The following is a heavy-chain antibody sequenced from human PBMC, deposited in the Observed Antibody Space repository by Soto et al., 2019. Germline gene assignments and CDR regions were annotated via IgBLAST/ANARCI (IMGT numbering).Heavy chain of an antibody. D-gene: IGHD6-19*01. CDR3: ARPYSSGWYDY. CDR1: GFTFSSYE. J-gene: IGHJ4*02. V-gene: IGHV3-48*03. Sequence: PGGSLRLSXAASGFTFSSYEMNWVRQAPGKGLEWVSYISSSGSPKYYADSVKGRFTISRDNAKNSLYLQMNSLRAEDTAVYYCARPYSSGWYDYWGQGTLVTVSS. CDR2: ISSSGSPK.